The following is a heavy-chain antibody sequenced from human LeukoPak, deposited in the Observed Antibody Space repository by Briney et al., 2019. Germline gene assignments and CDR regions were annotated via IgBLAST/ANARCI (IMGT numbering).Heavy chain of an antibody. Sequence: ASVKVSCKASGYTFTGYAIQWVRQAPGQRLEWMGWINAGNGNTKYSQKFQGRVTITRDTSANTVYMELSSLRSEDTVVYYCARGPLGRNGDYFDYWGQGTLVTVSS. D-gene: IGHD7-27*01. CDR3: ARGPLGRNGDYFDY. CDR1: GYTFTGYA. CDR2: INAGNGNT. J-gene: IGHJ4*02. V-gene: IGHV1-3*01.